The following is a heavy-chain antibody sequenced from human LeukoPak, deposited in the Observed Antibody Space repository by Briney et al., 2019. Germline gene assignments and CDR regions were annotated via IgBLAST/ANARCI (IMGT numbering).Heavy chain of an antibody. CDR1: GFTFSSYA. J-gene: IGHJ4*02. CDR2: ISSNGGST. V-gene: IGHV3-64*01. CDR3: AREAGYSYVGAFGY. Sequence: GGCLRLSCAASGFTFSSYAMHWVRQAPGKGLEYVSAISSNGGSTYYANSVKGRFTISRDNSKNTLYLQMGSLRAEDMAVYYCAREAGYSYVGAFGYWGQGTLVTVSS. D-gene: IGHD5-18*01.